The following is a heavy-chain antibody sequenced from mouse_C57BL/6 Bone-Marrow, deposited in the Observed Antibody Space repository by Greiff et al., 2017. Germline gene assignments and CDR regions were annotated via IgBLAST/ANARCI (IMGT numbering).Heavy chain of an antibody. CDR3: TRDYGSRTGYFDV. Sequence: EVQLQESGGGLVQPGGSMKLSCAASGFTFSDAWMDWVRQSPEKGLEWVAEIRNKANNHATYYAVSVKGRFTISRDDSKSSVYLQRNSLRAEDTGIYYCTRDYGSRTGYFDVWGTGTTVTVSS. D-gene: IGHD1-1*01. CDR2: IRNKANNHAT. J-gene: IGHJ1*03. CDR1: GFTFSDAW. V-gene: IGHV6-6*01.